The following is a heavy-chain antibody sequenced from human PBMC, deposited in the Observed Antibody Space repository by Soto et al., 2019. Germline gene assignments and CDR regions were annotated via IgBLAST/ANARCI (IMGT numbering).Heavy chain of an antibody. J-gene: IGHJ4*02. Sequence: PGGSLRLSCAASGFTFSSYAMHWVRQAPGKGLEWVAVISYDGSNKYYADSVKGRFTISRDNSKNTLYLQMNSLRAEDTAVYYCARDFVAVAGPFDYWGQGTLVTVSS. CDR2: ISYDGSNK. CDR3: ARDFVAVAGPFDY. CDR1: GFTFSSYA. D-gene: IGHD6-19*01. V-gene: IGHV3-30-3*01.